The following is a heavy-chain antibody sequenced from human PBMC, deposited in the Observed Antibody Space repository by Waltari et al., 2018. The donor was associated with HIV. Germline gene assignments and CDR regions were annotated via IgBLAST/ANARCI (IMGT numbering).Heavy chain of an antibody. Sequence: QVQLQQWGAGLLKPSETLSLTCAVYGGSFSGYYWSWIRPPPGKGLEWIGEINHSGSTNYNPSLKSRVTISVDTSKNQFSLKLSSVTAADTAVYYCARGRYDFWRGYYTYYYYYGMDVWGQGTTVTVSS. D-gene: IGHD3-3*01. CDR2: INHSGST. J-gene: IGHJ6*02. CDR1: GGSFSGYY. V-gene: IGHV4-34*01. CDR3: ARGRYDFWRGYYTYYYYYGMDV.